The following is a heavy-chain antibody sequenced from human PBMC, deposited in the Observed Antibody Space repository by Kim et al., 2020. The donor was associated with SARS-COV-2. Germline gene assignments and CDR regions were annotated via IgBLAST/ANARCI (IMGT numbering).Heavy chain of an antibody. CDR1: GGSISSGGYY. CDR2: IYYSGST. D-gene: IGHD1-1*01. J-gene: IGHJ6*02. Sequence: SETLSLTCTVSGGSISSGGYYWSWIRQHPGKGLEWIGYIYYSGSTYYNPSLKSRVTISVDTSKNQFSLKLSSVTAADTAVYYCARGNVPVPYGMDVWGQGTTVTVSS. V-gene: IGHV4-31*03. CDR3: ARGNVPVPYGMDV.